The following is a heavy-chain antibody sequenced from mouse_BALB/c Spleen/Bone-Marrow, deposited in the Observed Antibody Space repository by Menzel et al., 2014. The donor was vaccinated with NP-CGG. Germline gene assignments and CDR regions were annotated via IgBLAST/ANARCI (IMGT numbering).Heavy chain of an antibody. CDR2: ISSGGSYT. J-gene: IGHJ1*01. V-gene: IGHV5-6*01. CDR3: ARRGYGNSYWYFDV. CDR1: GFTFSSYG. D-gene: IGHD2-10*02. Sequence: VHLVESEGDLVKPGGSLKLSCAASGFTFSSYGMSWVRQTPDKRLEWVATISSGGSYTYYPDSVKGRFTISRDNAKNTLYLQMSSLKSEDTAMYYCARRGYGNSYWYFDVWGVGTTVTVSS.